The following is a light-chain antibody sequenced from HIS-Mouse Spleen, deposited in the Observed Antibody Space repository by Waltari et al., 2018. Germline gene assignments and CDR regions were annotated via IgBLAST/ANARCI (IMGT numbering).Light chain of an antibody. CDR1: SSDVGGYNY. CDR2: DVS. Sequence: QPASVSGSPGQSITISCTGTSSDVGGYNYVSWYHKHPGKAPKLMIYDVSNRPSGVSNRFSGSKSGNTASLTISGLQAEDEADYYCSSYTSSSTRVFGGGTKLTVL. J-gene: IGLJ3*02. CDR3: SSYTSSSTRV. V-gene: IGLV2-14*03.